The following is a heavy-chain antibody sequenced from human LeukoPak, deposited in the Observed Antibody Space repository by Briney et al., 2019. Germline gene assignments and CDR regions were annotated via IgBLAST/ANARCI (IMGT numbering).Heavy chain of an antibody. D-gene: IGHD6-6*01. V-gene: IGHV2-5*02. Sequence: ESGPTLFKPTQTLTLTCPFSGLSLSTNGVAVGWIRQPPGKTLEWLALSYWDDDERYSPSLKSRLTITKDTSKNQVVLTMTNMDPVDTGTYYCAHGSIAPRPVGDYLEYWGQGTLVTVSS. CDR2: SYWDDDE. J-gene: IGHJ4*02. CDR3: AHGSIAPRPVGDYLEY. CDR1: GLSLSTNGVA.